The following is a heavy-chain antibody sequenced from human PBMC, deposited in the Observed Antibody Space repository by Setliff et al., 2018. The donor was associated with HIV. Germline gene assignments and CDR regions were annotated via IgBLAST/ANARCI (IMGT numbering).Heavy chain of an antibody. J-gene: IGHJ4*02. V-gene: IGHV3-30*02. CDR1: GFTFSSYG. CDR2: IGHDGSNE. Sequence: GGSLRLSCAASGFTFSSYGIHWVRQAPGKGLEWVAFIGHDGSNEYYGDSVKGRFTISRDNSKNTLHLQMNSLRVEDTAVYYCARGSTYYNFWSGYAKTAGYYFDYWGQGTLVTVSS. CDR3: ARGSTYYNFWSGYAKTAGYYFDY. D-gene: IGHD3-3*01.